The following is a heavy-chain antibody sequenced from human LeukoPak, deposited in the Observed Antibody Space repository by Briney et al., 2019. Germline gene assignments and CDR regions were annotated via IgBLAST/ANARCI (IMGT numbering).Heavy chain of an antibody. CDR3: ARVIGTDEAEGD. CDR1: GFTFSMYW. CDR2: IKPDGSAK. V-gene: IGHV3-7*01. J-gene: IGHJ4*02. Sequence: PGGSLRLSCAASGFTFSMYWMTWVRQAPGKGLEWVANIKPDGSAKHYADSVKGRFTISRDNAEKSLFLQMNSLRAEDTAVYYCARVIGTDEAEGDWGQGTLVTVSS.